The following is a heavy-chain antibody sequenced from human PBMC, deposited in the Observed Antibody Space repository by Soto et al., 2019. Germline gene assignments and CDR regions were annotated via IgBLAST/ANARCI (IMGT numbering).Heavy chain of an antibody. V-gene: IGHV3-23*01. CDR2: ISGSGGST. Sequence: GGSLRLSCAASGFTFSSYAMSWVRQAPGKGLEWVSAISGSGGSTYYADSVKGRFTISRDNSKNTLYFLMNSRRAEDTAVYYCAKDRKLRFLEWLSSIWDVWGKGTTVTVSS. CDR3: AKDRKLRFLEWLSSIWDV. D-gene: IGHD3-3*01. CDR1: GFTFSSYA. J-gene: IGHJ6*04.